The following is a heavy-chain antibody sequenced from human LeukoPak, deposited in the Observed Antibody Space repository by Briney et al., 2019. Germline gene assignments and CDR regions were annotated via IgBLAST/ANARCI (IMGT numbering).Heavy chain of an antibody. V-gene: IGHV4-59*01. Sequence: PSETLPLTCTVSGGSISSYYWSWIRQPPGKGLEWIGYIYYSGSTNYNPSLKSRVTISVDTSKNQFSLKLSSVTAADTAVYYCATGSSGYFLYFDYWGQGTLVTVSS. CDR2: IYYSGST. CDR3: ATGSSGYFLYFDY. D-gene: IGHD3-22*01. J-gene: IGHJ4*02. CDR1: GGSISSYY.